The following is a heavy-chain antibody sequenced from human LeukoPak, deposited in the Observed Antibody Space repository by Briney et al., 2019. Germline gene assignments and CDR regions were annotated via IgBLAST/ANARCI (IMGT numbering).Heavy chain of an antibody. CDR3: AKTDGYYSD. D-gene: IGHD3-22*01. CDR2: ISGSGGTT. V-gene: IGHV3-23*01. J-gene: IGHJ4*02. Sequence: TGGSLRLSCAASGFTFSSYGMNWVRQAPGKGLEWVSGISGSGGTTYYADSVKGRFTISRDNSKNSLSLQVSSLRAEDTAVYYCAKTDGYYSDWGQGTLVPSPQ. CDR1: GFTFSSYG.